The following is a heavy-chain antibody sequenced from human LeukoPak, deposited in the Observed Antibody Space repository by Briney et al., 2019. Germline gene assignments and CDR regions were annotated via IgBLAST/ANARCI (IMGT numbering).Heavy chain of an antibody. CDR3: ARDYQNGSLYYFDY. J-gene: IGHJ4*02. V-gene: IGHV1-18*04. CDR1: GYTFTSYG. D-gene: IGHD1-26*01. CDR2: ISAYNGNT. Sequence: GASVKVSCKASGYTFTSYGISWVRQAPGQGLEWMGWISAYNGNTNYAQKLQGRVTMTTDTSTSTAYMELRSRRSDDTAVYYCARDYQNGSLYYFDYWGQGTLVTVSS.